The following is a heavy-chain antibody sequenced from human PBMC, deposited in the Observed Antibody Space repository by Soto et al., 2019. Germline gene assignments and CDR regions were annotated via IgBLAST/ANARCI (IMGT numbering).Heavy chain of an antibody. CDR1: GGSISSYY. J-gene: IGHJ4*02. CDR3: ERSTVASFDY. D-gene: IGHD4-17*01. Sequence: QVQLQESGPGLVKPSETLSLTCTVSGGSISSYYWSWIRQPPGKGLEWIGYIYYSGSTNYNPSLKSRVTISVDTSKNQFSLKLSSVTAADTAVYYCERSTVASFDYWGQGTLVTVSS. V-gene: IGHV4-59*01. CDR2: IYYSGST.